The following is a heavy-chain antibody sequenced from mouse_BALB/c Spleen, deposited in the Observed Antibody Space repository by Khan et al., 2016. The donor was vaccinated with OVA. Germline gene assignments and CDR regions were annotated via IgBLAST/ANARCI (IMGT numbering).Heavy chain of an antibody. CDR2: ISSGGTYT. CDR3: AKQGALDVGFDY. V-gene: IGHV5-9-3*01. D-gene: IGHD3-1*01. Sequence: EVELVESGGGLVKPGGSLKLSCAASGFIFSSFAMSWIRQTPEKRLEWVATISSGGTYTYYSDSVKGRFTISRDHAKNTLYLQMSSLRSEDTAMYYCAKQGALDVGFDYWGQGTTLTVSS. J-gene: IGHJ2*01. CDR1: GFIFSSFA.